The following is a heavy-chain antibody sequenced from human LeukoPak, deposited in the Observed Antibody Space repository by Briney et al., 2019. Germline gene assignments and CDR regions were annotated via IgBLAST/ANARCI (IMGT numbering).Heavy chain of an antibody. CDR2: IYYSGST. Sequence: SETLSLTCTVSGGSISGSSYYWGWIRQPPGKGLEWIGSIYYSGSTYYNPSLKSRVTISVDTSKNQFSLKLSSVTAADTAVYYCARSYYDFWSGYYLFDYWGQGTLVTVSS. CDR1: GGSISGSSYY. D-gene: IGHD3-3*01. V-gene: IGHV4-39*01. CDR3: ARSYYDFWSGYYLFDY. J-gene: IGHJ4*02.